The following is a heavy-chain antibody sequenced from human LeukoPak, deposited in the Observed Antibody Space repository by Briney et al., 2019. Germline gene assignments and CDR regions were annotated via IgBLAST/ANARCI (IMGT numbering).Heavy chain of an antibody. CDR2: ISSSSSYT. CDR3: ARDSRDYD. Sequence: PGGSLRLSCAASGFTFSDYYMSRIRQAPGKGLEWVSYISSSSSYTNHADSVKGRFTISRDNAKNSLYLQMNSLRAEDTAVYYCARDSRDYDWGQGTLVTVSS. D-gene: IGHD4-17*01. CDR1: GFTFSDYY. J-gene: IGHJ4*02. V-gene: IGHV3-11*05.